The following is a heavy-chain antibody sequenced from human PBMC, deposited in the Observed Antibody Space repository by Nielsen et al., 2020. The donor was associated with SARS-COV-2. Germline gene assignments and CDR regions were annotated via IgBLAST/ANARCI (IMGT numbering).Heavy chain of an antibody. CDR1: GFTFSSYA. D-gene: IGHD2-2*01. CDR2: ISYDGSNK. Sequence: GESLKISCAASGFTFSSYAMHWVRQAPGKGLEWVAVISYDGSNKYYADSVKGRITISRDNSKNTLYLQMHSLRPEDTAVYYCAKDGSRVVAGSSFGMDVWGQGTTVTVSS. CDR3: AKDGSRVVAGSSFGMDV. J-gene: IGHJ6*02. V-gene: IGHV3-30-3*02.